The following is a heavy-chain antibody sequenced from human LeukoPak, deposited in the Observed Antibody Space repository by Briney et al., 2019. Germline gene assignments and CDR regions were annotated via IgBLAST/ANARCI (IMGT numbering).Heavy chain of an antibody. CDR1: GGTFSSYA. V-gene: IGHV1-69*05. Sequence: ASVKVSCKASGGTFSSYAISWVRQAPGQGLEWMGGIIPIFGTANYAQKFQGRVTITTDESTSTAYMELSSLRSEDTAMYYCARTPYSYGYLFYLDYWGRGTLVTVSS. J-gene: IGHJ4*02. CDR2: IIPIFGTA. CDR3: ARTPYSYGYLFYLDY. D-gene: IGHD5-18*01.